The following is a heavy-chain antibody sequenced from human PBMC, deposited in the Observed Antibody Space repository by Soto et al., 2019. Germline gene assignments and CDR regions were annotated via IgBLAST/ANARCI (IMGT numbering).Heavy chain of an antibody. CDR2: IFHSERT. V-gene: IGHV4-4*02. CDR1: GASIISNDW. D-gene: IGHD6-19*01. CDR3: ARANLRSGWTFDH. J-gene: IGHJ4*02. Sequence: PSETLSLTCSVCGASIISNDWWIWIRQTPGKGLEWIGEIFHSERTNYSPSFKSRVTISVDTSKSQFPLEMASVTAADTAVYYCARANLRSGWTFDHWGQGSPVTVSS.